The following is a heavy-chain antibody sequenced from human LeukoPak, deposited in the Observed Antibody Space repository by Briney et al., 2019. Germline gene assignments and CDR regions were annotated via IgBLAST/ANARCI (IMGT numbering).Heavy chain of an antibody. CDR2: IYYSGST. D-gene: IGHD6-19*01. Sequence: SETLSLTCTVSGGSMSSYYWSWIRQPPGKGLEWIGYIYYSGSTNYNPSLKSRVTISVDTSKNQFSLKLSSVTAADTAVYYCARVFFDSSGWYKLYYYYMDVWGKGTTVTISS. CDR3: ARVFFDSSGWYKLYYYYMDV. J-gene: IGHJ6*03. V-gene: IGHV4-59*01. CDR1: GGSMSSYY.